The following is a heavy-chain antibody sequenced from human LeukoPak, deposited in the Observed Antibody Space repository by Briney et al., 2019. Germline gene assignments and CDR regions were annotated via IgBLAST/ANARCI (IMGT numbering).Heavy chain of an antibody. CDR2: ISAYNGNT. V-gene: IGHV1-18*01. J-gene: IGHJ4*02. CDR1: GYTFTSYG. Sequence: ASVKVSCKASGYTFTSYGISWVRQAPGQGLEWMGWISAYNGNTNYAQKLQGRVTMTTDTSTSTAYMELRSLRSDDAAVYYCARVPEALGSSWYFFPFDYWGQGTLVTVSS. D-gene: IGHD6-13*01. CDR3: ARVPEALGSSWYFFPFDY.